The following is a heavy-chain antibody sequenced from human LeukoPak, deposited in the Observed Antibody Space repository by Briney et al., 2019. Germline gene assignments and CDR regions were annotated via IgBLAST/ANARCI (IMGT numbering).Heavy chain of an antibody. D-gene: IGHD3-22*01. CDR3: XXXXGRDYEDRAFDI. CDR1: GSRFSSYA. J-gene: IGHJ3*02. Sequence: GGSLRLSCVVSGSRFSSYAMNWVRQSPERGLEWVSAISGTGGSTSYADSLKGRFTISRDNSKNALYLQMGSLTAEDTAVYYCXXXXGRDYEDRAFDIWGQGTMVTVSS. CDR2: ISGTGGST. V-gene: IGHV3-23*01.